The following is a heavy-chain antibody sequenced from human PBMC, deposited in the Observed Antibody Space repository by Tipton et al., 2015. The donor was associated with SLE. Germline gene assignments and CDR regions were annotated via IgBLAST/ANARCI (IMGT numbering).Heavy chain of an antibody. V-gene: IGHV4-39*07. J-gene: IGHJ3*01. Sequence: TLSLTCTVSGASISGNTFYWGWIRQPPGKGLQWIGNIYHTGSLLDSGNTDYNPSLMSRVTISADATKNQFSLKLTSVTAADAAVYYCARDLVRLVWAGGVYENAFDVWGQGTMVTASS. CDR2: IYHTGSLLDSGNT. CDR1: GASISGNTFY. D-gene: IGHD2-8*02. CDR3: ARDLVRLVWAGGVYENAFDV.